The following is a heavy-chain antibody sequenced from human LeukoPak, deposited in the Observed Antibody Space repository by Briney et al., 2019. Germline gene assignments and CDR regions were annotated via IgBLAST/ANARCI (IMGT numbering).Heavy chain of an antibody. D-gene: IGHD3-16*01. CDR1: GFSFSSYS. CDR3: AKDRDDYVWGSYLGAFDI. V-gene: IGHV3-21*04. CDR2: ISSSSNYI. Sequence: GGSLRLSCAASGFSFSSYSMKWVRQAPGKGLEWVSSISSSSNYIYYADSVKGRFTISRDNSKNTLYLQMNSLRAEDTAVFYCAKDRDDYVWGSYLGAFDIWGQGTMVTVSS. J-gene: IGHJ3*02.